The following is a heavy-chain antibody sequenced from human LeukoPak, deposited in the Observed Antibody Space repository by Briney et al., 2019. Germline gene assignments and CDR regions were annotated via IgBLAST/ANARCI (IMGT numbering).Heavy chain of an antibody. CDR1: GYSIINGYF. Sequence: PSETLSLTCAVSGYSIINGYFWGWIRQPPGKGLEWIGSIYHSGSTYHNPSLKSRVTISVDTSKNQFSLKVNSVTAADTAVYYCARLRDHSPSSPFDYWGQGTLVTVS. J-gene: IGHJ4*02. CDR3: ARLRDHSPSSPFDY. V-gene: IGHV4-38-2*01. D-gene: IGHD6-6*01. CDR2: IYHSGST.